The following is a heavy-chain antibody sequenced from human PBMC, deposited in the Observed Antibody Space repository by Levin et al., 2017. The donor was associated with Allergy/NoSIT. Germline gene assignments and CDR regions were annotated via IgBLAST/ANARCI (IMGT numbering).Heavy chain of an antibody. D-gene: IGHD6-6*01. V-gene: IGHV3-23*01. CDR1: GFTFSSYA. J-gene: IGHJ5*02. Sequence: GGSLRLSCAASGFTFSSYAMSWVRQAPGKGLEWVSVITASGGGTYYADSVKGRFTISRDNSKNTLYLQMNSLRAEDTAVYYCAKGLHIVSIAAFDVWFDPWGQGTLVTVSS. CDR3: AKGLHIVSIAAFDVWFDP. CDR2: ITASGGGT.